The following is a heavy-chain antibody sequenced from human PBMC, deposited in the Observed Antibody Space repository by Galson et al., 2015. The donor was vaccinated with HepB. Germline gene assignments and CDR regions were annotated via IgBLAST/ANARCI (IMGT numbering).Heavy chain of an antibody. V-gene: IGHV3-74*01. D-gene: IGHD7-27*01. CDR1: GFTFSSYW. Sequence: SLRLSCAASGFTFSSYWMHWVRQAPGKGLVWVSRINSDGSSTSYADSVKGRFTISRDNAKNTLYLQMNSLRAEDTAVYYCARGEGLGLGYYYYGMDVWGQGTTVTVSS. CDR3: ARGEGLGLGYYYYGMDV. J-gene: IGHJ6*02. CDR2: INSDGSST.